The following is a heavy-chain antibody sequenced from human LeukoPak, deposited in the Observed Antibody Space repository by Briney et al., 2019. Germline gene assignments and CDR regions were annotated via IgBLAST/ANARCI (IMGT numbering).Heavy chain of an antibody. Sequence: GESLKISCKGSGYSFTSYWIGWVRQMPGKGLEWMGIIYPGDSDTRYSPSFQGQVTISADKSISTAYPQWSSLKASDTAMYYCARRYYYGSGTKYYFDYWGQGTLVTVSS. J-gene: IGHJ4*02. V-gene: IGHV5-51*01. CDR2: IYPGDSDT. CDR1: GYSFTSYW. D-gene: IGHD3-10*01. CDR3: ARRYYYGSGTKYYFDY.